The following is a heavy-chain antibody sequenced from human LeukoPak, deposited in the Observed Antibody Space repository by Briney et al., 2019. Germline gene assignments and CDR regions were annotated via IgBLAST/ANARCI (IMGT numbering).Heavy chain of an antibody. V-gene: IGHV4-61*02. D-gene: IGHD2-2*01. Sequence: SETLSLTCTVSGGSISSGSYYWSWIRQPAGKGLEWIGRIYTSGSTNYNPSLKSRVTISVDTSKNQFSLKLSSVTAADTAVYYCARAGFCSSTSCYSYYYYYMDVWGKGTTVTVSS. CDR2: IYTSGST. J-gene: IGHJ6*03. CDR3: ARAGFCSSTSCYSYYYYYMDV. CDR1: GGSISSGSYY.